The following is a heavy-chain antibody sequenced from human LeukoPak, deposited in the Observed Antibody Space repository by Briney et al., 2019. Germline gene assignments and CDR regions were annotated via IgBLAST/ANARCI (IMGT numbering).Heavy chain of an antibody. Sequence: GGSLRLSCAASGFTFSSYAMSWVRQAPGKGLEWVSAISGSGGSTYYADSVKGRFTISRDNSKNTLYLQMNSLRAEDTAVYSCARGLGYSYGYGIDYWGQGTLVIASS. V-gene: IGHV3-23*01. D-gene: IGHD5-18*01. CDR2: ISGSGGST. CDR3: ARGLGYSYGYGIDY. J-gene: IGHJ4*02. CDR1: GFTFSSYA.